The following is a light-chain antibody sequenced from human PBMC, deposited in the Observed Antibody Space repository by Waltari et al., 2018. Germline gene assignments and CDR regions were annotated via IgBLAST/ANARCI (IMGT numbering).Light chain of an antibody. CDR2: EVS. Sequence: QSALPQPASVSGSPGQSTTISCTGTSSDVGGYKYVTWYQHHPGKAPKLRIYEVSNRPSGVSNRFSGSKSGNTASLTISGLQAEDEADYYCSSYTSSSTLVFGGGTKLTVL. V-gene: IGLV2-14*01. CDR3: SSYTSSSTLV. CDR1: SSDVGGYKY. J-gene: IGLJ2*01.